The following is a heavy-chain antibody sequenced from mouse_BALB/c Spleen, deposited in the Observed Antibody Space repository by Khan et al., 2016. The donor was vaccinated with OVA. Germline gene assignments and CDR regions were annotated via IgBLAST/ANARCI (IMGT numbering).Heavy chain of an antibody. J-gene: IGHJ3*01. CDR1: GFTFSNYA. CDR2: ISSGGNT. Sequence: EVELVESGGGLVQPGGSLKLSCTASGFTFSNYAMSWVRQTPEKRLEWVASISSGGNTYYPDSVKGRFAISRGNARNILSLQMSSRRSEDAAMYCCARDYWFAYWGQGTLVTVSA. CDR3: ARDYWFAY. V-gene: IGHV5-6-5*01.